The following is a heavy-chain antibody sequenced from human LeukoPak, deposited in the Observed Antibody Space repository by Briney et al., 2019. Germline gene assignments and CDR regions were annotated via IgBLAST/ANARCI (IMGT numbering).Heavy chain of an antibody. CDR2: IYYISNT. CDR3: ARTQSQSGSYRYYFGY. V-gene: IGHV4-61*01. CDR1: GGSVSSGSYY. Sequence: ASETLSLTCTVSGGSVSSGSYYWSWIRQPPGGGLEWIGYIYYISNTNYNPSLKSRVTMSVDPSKNQFSLKLNSVTAADTAVYYCARTQSQSGSYRYYFGYWGQGTLVTVSS. D-gene: IGHD1-26*01. J-gene: IGHJ4*02.